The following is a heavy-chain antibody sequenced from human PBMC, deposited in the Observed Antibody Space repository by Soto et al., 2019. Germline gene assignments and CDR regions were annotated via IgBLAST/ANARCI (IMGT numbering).Heavy chain of an antibody. J-gene: IGHJ4*02. CDR3: AGHRIFGVAMDY. D-gene: IGHD3-3*01. Sequence: EVHLVESGGGLVQPGGSLRLSCEVSGFTFSSYWMSWVRQGPGKGLEWVANIKQDGSEKYYVASVKGRFTITRDNAENSLFLQMDSLSAEDTAVYYCAGHRIFGVAMDYWGQGSLVTVSS. CDR1: GFTFSSYW. CDR2: IKQDGSEK. V-gene: IGHV3-7*01.